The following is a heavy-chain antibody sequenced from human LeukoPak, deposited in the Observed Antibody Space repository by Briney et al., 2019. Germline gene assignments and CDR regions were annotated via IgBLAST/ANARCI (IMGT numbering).Heavy chain of an antibody. D-gene: IGHD5-12*01. CDR1: GGSMRDYF. J-gene: IGHJ5*02. Sequence: SETLSLTCTVSGGSMRDYFWTWIRQPPGKGLEWIGQIYHTGDTDYSPSLKSRLTMSLDTSKSHFSLKLNSVTAADTAVYYCAGLSAYDAGFDPWGQGALASVSS. CDR2: IYHTGDT. CDR3: AGLSAYDAGFDP. V-gene: IGHV4-59*01.